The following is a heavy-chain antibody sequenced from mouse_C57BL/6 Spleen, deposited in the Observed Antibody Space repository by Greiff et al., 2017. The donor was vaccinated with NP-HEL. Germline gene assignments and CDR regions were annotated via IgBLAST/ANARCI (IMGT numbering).Heavy chain of an antibody. CDR1: GYTFTSYW. CDR3: ARGSSDWYFDV. J-gene: IGHJ1*03. D-gene: IGHD1-1*01. Sequence: QVQLQQPGAELVRPGSSVKLSCKASGYTFTSYWMHWVKQRPIQGLEWIGNIDPSDSETHYNQKFTDKATLTEDKSSSTAYMQLSSLTSEDSAVYYCARGSSDWYFDVWGTGTTVTVSS. CDR2: IDPSDSET. V-gene: IGHV1-52*01.